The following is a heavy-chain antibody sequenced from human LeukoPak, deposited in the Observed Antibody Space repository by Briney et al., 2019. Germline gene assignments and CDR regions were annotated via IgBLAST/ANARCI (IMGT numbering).Heavy chain of an antibody. V-gene: IGHV1-24*01. D-gene: IGHD5-24*01. CDR2: FDPEDGET. J-gene: IGHJ4*02. CDR1: GGTFSSYA. CDR3: ATDVNLMASR. Sequence: ASVKVSCKASGGTFSSYAISWVRQAPGKGLEWMGGFDPEDGETIYAQKFQGRVTMTEDTSTDTAYMELSSLRSEDTAVYYCATDVNLMASRWGQGTLVTVSS.